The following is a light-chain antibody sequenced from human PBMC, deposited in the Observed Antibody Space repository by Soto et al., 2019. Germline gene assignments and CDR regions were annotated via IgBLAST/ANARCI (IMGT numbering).Light chain of an antibody. CDR2: GAS. CDR3: QQYGTPLFT. V-gene: IGKV3-20*01. CDR1: QSVNNNF. Sequence: IVLTQSPGTLSLSPGERATLSCGASQSVNNNFLAWYQQKHGQAPRLLIYGASSRATGVPDRFSGSGSGTDFTLTIRRLEPGDFAVYYCQQYGTPLFTFGPGTKVDIK. J-gene: IGKJ3*01.